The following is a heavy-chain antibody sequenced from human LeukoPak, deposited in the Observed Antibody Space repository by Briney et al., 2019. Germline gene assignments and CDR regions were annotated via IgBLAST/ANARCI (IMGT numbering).Heavy chain of an antibody. D-gene: IGHD3-9*01. Sequence: SETLSLTCTVSGGSINSGVYYWSWIRQYPGKGLEWIGSIFYSGSTYYNPSLKSRFTISVDTSKNQFSLKLSSVTAADTAVYYCAREYSDILTGYYLFDSWGQGTLVTVLS. V-gene: IGHV4-31*03. CDR1: GGSINSGVYY. J-gene: IGHJ4*02. CDR3: AREYSDILTGYYLFDS. CDR2: IFYSGST.